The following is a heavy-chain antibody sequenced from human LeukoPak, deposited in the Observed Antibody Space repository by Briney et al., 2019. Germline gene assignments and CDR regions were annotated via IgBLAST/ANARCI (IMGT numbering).Heavy chain of an antibody. Sequence: SETLSLTCTVSGGSISSCSFYWGWLPQPPGKGLEWIGSIYYSGSSYSNSALKRRITISVDTSKNHFPLKLISVTAADTAVYYCARQLGYCSSTSCYADKVDYWGQGTLVSVSS. CDR1: GGSISSCSFY. V-gene: IGHV4-39*01. D-gene: IGHD2-2*01. CDR2: IYYSGSS. J-gene: IGHJ4*02. CDR3: ARQLGYCSSTSCYADKVDY.